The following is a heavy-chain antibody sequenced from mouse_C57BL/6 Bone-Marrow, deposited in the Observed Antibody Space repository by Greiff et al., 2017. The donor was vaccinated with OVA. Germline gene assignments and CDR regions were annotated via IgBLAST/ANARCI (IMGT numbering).Heavy chain of an antibody. Sequence: DVHLVESGGDLVKPGGSLKLSCAASGFTFSSYGMSWVRQTPDKRLEWVAPISSGGSYTYYPDRVTVRFTISRDNAKHTLYLQMSSLMSADTATYYFACVCYYHYWGQGTLVTVSA. J-gene: IGHJ3*01. D-gene: IGHD1-1*01. CDR2: ISSGGSYT. CDR1: GFTFSSYG. CDR3: ACVCYYHY. V-gene: IGHV5-6*01.